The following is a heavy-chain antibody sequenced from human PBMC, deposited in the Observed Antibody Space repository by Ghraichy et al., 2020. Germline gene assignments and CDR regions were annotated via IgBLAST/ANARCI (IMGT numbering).Heavy chain of an antibody. Sequence: SVKASCKASGGTFSSYAISWVRQAPGQGLEWMGGIIPIFGTANYAQKFQGRVTITADESTSTAYMELSSLRSEDTAVYYCASNSGWQAEYDYWGQGTLVTVSS. J-gene: IGHJ4*02. CDR1: GGTFSSYA. CDR3: ASNSGWQAEYDY. V-gene: IGHV1-69*13. CDR2: IIPIFGTA. D-gene: IGHD6-19*01.